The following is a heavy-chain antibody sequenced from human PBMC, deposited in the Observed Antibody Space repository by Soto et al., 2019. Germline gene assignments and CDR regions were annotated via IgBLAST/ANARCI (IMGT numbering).Heavy chain of an antibody. V-gene: IGHV3-11*06. CDR1: GFTFSDYY. J-gene: IGHJ6*02. D-gene: IGHD2-21*01. CDR3: ARVLGSGHYNGMDV. Sequence: GGSLRPSCAASGFTFSDYYMNWIRQAPGQGLDWISYIGSSSSYTNYADSVKGRFTISRDNAKNSLYLQMNSLRAEDTAVYYCARVLGSGHYNGMDVWGQGSTVTVSS. CDR2: IGSSSSYT.